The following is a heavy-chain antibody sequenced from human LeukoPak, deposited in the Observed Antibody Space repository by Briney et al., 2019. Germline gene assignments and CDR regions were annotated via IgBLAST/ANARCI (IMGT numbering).Heavy chain of an antibody. CDR1: GGTFSSYA. D-gene: IGHD2-15*01. Sequence: SVKVSCKASGGTFSSYAISWVRQAPGQGLEWMGGIIPIFGTANYAQKFQGRVTMTTDTSTSTAYMELRSLRSDDTAVYYCARLVPYCSGGSCTVFDYWGQGTLITVSS. V-gene: IGHV1-69*05. CDR2: IIPIFGTA. CDR3: ARLVPYCSGGSCTVFDY. J-gene: IGHJ4*02.